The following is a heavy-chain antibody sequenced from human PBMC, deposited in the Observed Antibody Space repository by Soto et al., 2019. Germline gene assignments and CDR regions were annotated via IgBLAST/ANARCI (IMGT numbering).Heavy chain of an antibody. J-gene: IGHJ5*02. D-gene: IGHD3-22*01. CDR2: IIPIFGTA. CDR1: GGTFSSYA. CDR3: ARGPYYYDSSGYYQNWFDP. V-gene: IGHV1-69*12. Sequence: QVQLVQSGAEVKKPGSSVKVSCKASGGTFSSYAISWVRQAPGQGLEWMGGIIPIFGTANYAQKFQGRVTITADESTSTAYMELSSLRSEDTAVYYCARGPYYYDSSGYYQNWFDPWGQGPLVTVSS.